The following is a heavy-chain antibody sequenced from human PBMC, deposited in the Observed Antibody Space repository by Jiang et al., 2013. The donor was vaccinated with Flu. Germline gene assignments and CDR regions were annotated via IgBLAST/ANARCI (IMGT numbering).Heavy chain of an antibody. Sequence: SGAEVKKPGSSVKVSCKASGYTFTSYGISWVRQAPGQGLEWMGWISAYNGNTNYAQKLQGRVTMTTDTSTSTAYMELRSLRSDDTAVYYCAAVVVITTPDEPLNAFDIWGQGTMVTVSS. D-gene: IGHD3-22*01. J-gene: IGHJ3*02. CDR3: AAVVVITTPDEPLNAFDI. V-gene: IGHV1-18*01. CDR2: ISAYNGNT. CDR1: GYTFTSYG.